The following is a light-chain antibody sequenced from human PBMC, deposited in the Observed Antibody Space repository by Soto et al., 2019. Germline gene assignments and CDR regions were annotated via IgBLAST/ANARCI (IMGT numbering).Light chain of an antibody. CDR2: SVS. J-gene: IGKJ1*01. CDR3: QQYNDWPQT. V-gene: IGKV3-15*01. CDR1: QSFSTN. Sequence: IVMTQSPSTLSVSPGERATLACRASQSFSTNLAWYQQRPGQAPRLLIYSVSTRATGIPARFSGSGSGTEFTLTICCPQSEDFAVYYCQQYNDWPQTFGQGTKVDIK.